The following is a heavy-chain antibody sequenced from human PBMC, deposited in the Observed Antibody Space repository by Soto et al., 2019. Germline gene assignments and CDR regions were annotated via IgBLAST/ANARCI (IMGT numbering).Heavy chain of an antibody. J-gene: IGHJ6*03. CDR1: GFTVSSQY. D-gene: IGHD2-15*01. V-gene: IGHV3-66*01. Sequence: EVQLVESGGGLVQPGGSLRLSCAASGFTVSSQYMSCVRQAQGKGLEGVPLIQSGGPTYYADSVQGRFTISRDTAENTVHHHVNILRAAVKAVYCAREDVLCDGGRFYGVPWDVWVKGTTVTVSS. CDR2: IQSGGPT. CDR3: AREDVLCDGGRFYGVPWDV.